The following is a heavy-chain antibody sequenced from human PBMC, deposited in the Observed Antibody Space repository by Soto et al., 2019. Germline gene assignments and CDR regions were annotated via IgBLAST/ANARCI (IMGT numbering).Heavy chain of an antibody. CDR3: ARSYSSRWYYLDY. Sequence: SETLSLTCIVSGGSISSSSYYWGWIRQPPGKGLEWIGSIYYSGSTYYNPSLKSRVTISVDTSKNQFSLKLSSVTAADTAVYYCARSYSSRWYYLDYWGQGTLVTVS. J-gene: IGHJ4*02. D-gene: IGHD6-13*01. CDR2: IYYSGST. CDR1: GGSISSSSYY. V-gene: IGHV4-39*01.